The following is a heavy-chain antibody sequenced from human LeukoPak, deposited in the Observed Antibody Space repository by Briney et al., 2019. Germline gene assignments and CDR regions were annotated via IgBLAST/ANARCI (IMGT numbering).Heavy chain of an antibody. CDR1: GYTFTSYG. D-gene: IGHD2-2*01. CDR2: ISAYNCNT. J-gene: IGHJ4*02. Sequence: ASVKVSCKASGYTFTSYGISWVRQAPGQGLEGMGWISAYNCNTNYAQKLQGRVTMTTDTSTSTAYMELRSLRSDDTAVYYCARDAYCSSTSCYGDYWGQGTLVTVSS. V-gene: IGHV1-18*01. CDR3: ARDAYCSSTSCYGDY.